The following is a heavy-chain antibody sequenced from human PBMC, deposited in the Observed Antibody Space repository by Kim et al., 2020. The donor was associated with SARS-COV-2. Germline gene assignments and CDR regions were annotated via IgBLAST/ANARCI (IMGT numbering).Heavy chain of an antibody. Sequence: YADSVKGRFTISRDNAKKSLYLQMNSLTPEDTAFYFCAKDRDGAGYYLEDWGQGILVTVSS. V-gene: IGHV3-9*01. CDR3: AKDRDGAGYYLED. D-gene: IGHD3-3*01. J-gene: IGHJ4*02.